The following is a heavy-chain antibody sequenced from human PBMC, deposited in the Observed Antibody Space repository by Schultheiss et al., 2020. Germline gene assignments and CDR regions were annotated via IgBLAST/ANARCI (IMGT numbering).Heavy chain of an antibody. J-gene: IGHJ6*03. CDR2: ISAYNGNT. Sequence: ASVKVSCKASGYTFTSYGISWVRQAPGQGLEWMGWISAYNGNTNYAQKLQGRVTMTTDTSTSTAYMELRSLRSDDTAVYYCARGPRTIYEGARAYHYMDVWGGGTSVTGSS. CDR3: ARGPRTIYEGARAYHYMDV. CDR1: GYTFTSYG. V-gene: IGHV1-18*01. D-gene: IGHD4/OR15-4a*01.